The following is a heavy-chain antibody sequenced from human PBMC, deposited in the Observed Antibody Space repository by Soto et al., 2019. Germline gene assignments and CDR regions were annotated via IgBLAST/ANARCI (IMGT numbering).Heavy chain of an antibody. CDR1: GFIFSNNA. Sequence: EVQLLESGAGLVQPGGSLRLSCAASGFIFSNNAMSWVRQAPGKGLEWVSAISGSSGCTFYADSVKGRFTISRDNSKNTLYLQMNSLRAEDTALYYCAKNSGYYYDAFDIWGQGTMVTVSS. CDR3: AKNSGYYYDAFDI. V-gene: IGHV3-23*01. J-gene: IGHJ3*02. D-gene: IGHD3-22*01. CDR2: ISGSSGCT.